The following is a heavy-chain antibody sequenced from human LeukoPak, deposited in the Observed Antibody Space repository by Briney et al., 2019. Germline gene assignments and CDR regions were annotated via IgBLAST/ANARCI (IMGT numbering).Heavy chain of an antibody. J-gene: IGHJ4*02. D-gene: IGHD3-22*01. CDR2: ISAYNGNT. CDR3: ARDWRNDYYDSSGYYWGGY. Sequence: ASVNVSCKASGYTFTSYGISWVRQAPGQGLEWMGWISAYNGNTNYAQKLQGRVTMTTDTSTSTAYMELRSLRSDDTAVYYCARDWRNDYYDSSGYYWGGYWGQGTLVTVSS. V-gene: IGHV1-18*01. CDR1: GYTFTSYG.